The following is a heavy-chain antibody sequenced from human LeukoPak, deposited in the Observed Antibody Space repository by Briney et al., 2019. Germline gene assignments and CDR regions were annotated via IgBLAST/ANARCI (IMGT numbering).Heavy chain of an antibody. V-gene: IGHV1-18*01. D-gene: IGHD1-26*01. CDR3: ARDHSGSYFGAFDI. CDR2: ISPYNGNT. J-gene: IGHJ3*02. Sequence: GASVKVSCKASGYTFTSYGISWVRQAPGQGLEWMGWISPYNGNTKNAQKFQGRVTMTTDTSTSTAYMELRSLRSDDTAVYYCARDHSGSYFGAFDIWGQGTMVTVSS. CDR1: GYTFTSYG.